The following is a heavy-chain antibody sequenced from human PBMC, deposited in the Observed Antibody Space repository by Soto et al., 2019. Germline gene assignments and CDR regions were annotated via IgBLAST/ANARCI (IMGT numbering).Heavy chain of an antibody. Sequence: SETLSLTCTVSAGSISSGRYYWSWIRQHPGKGLEWIGYISYSGSTYYNPSLKSRVTMSVDTSKNQFSLKLSSVTADDTAVYYCARDLLYSSVVPAAPNTPLYYYYGMDVWGQGTTVTVSS. CDR2: ISYSGST. CDR1: AGSISSGRYY. J-gene: IGHJ6*02. CDR3: ARDLLYSSVVPAAPNTPLYYYYGMDV. D-gene: IGHD2-2*01. V-gene: IGHV4-31*03.